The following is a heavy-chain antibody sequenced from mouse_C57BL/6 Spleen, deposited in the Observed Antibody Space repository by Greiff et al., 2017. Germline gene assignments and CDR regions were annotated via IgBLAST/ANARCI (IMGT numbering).Heavy chain of an antibody. J-gene: IGHJ4*01. CDR2: ISPGSGST. V-gene: IGHV1-55*01. CDR1: GYTFTSYW. D-gene: IGHD1-1*01. Sequence: QVQLQQPGAELVKPGASVKLSCKASGYTFTSYWLTWVKQRPGQGLEWIGDISPGSGSTNYNEKFNSKATLTVGPSSSTAYMQLSSLTSEDSAVYYCARSHYGSTYAMDYWGQGTSVTVSS. CDR3: ARSHYGSTYAMDY.